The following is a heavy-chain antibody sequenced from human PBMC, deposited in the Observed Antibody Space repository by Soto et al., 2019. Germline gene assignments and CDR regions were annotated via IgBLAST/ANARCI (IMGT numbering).Heavy chain of an antibody. V-gene: IGHV1-69*13. Sequence: GXSXKVSFKASGGTXNSYAIRLVRQAPGQGLEWIGGIIPIFGTANYAQKFQGRVTITADESTSTAYIELSSLRSEDTALHYRAADCSGGSCHGEREDYLAYWGQGTLATVSS. CDR2: IIPIFGTA. CDR3: AADCSGGSCHGEREDYLAY. CDR1: GGTXNSYA. J-gene: IGHJ4*02. D-gene: IGHD2-15*01.